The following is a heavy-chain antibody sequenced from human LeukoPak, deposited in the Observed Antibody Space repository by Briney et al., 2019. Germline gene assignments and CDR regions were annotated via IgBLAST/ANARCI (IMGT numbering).Heavy chain of an antibody. V-gene: IGHV4-59*08. J-gene: IGHJ4*02. Sequence: PSETLSLTCTVSGDSISTYYWSWIRQPPGKGLEWIGYIHYRGQTNCNLSLKSRATISADTSKNQFSLKLTSVTAADTAVYYCARYYCPGGTCSHFDYWGQGTLVTVSS. CDR2: IHYRGQT. CDR1: GDSISTYY. CDR3: ARYYCPGGTCSHFDY. D-gene: IGHD2-8*02.